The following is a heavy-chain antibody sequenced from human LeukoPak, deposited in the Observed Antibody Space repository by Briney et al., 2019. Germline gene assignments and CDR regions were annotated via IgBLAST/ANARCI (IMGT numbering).Heavy chain of an antibody. D-gene: IGHD4-17*01. CDR3: AFVPWTTVTTIDY. V-gene: IGHV3-53*01. Sequence: GGSLRLSCAASGFTFSSNHMSWVRQAPGKGLEWVSVIYSGGNTYYADSVKGRFTISRDNAKNSLYLQMNSLRDEDTAVYYCAFVPWTTVTTIDYWGQGTLVTVSS. CDR1: GFTFSSNH. J-gene: IGHJ4*02. CDR2: IYSGGNT.